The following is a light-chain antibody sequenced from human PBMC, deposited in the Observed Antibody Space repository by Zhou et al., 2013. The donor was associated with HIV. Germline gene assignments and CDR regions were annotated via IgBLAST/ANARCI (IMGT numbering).Light chain of an antibody. CDR3: QQYNIWPGLT. CDR1: QSVSSN. CDR2: GAS. J-gene: IGKJ4*01. Sequence: EIVMTQSPVTLSGSPGERVTLSCRASQSVSSNLVWYQQKPGQTPRLLIYGASIRASGIPARFSGSGSGTEFTLTISSLQSEDFAVYYCQQYNIWPGLTFGGGTKVEIK. V-gene: IGKV3-15*01.